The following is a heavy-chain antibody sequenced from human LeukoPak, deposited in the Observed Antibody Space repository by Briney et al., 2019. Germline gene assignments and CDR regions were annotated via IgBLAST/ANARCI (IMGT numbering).Heavy chain of an antibody. D-gene: IGHD2/OR15-2a*01. CDR3: TTLAFDVHY. Sequence: GGSLRLSCGASGFIFRNAHMNWVRQAPGKGLEWVGRIMSNPAGGTTDYGAAVKGRFTISRDDLRNMLYLQLTNVRVEDTAVYYCTTLAFDVHYWGRGTLVTVSS. CDR2: IMSNPAGGTT. J-gene: IGHJ4*02. CDR1: GFIFRNAH. V-gene: IGHV3-15*05.